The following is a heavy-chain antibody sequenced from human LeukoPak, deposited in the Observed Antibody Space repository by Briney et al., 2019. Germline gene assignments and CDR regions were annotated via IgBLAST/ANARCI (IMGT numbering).Heavy chain of an antibody. CDR3: AKLAYKWELSGGFDY. V-gene: IGHV3-23*01. J-gene: IGHJ4*02. Sequence: GGSLRLSCAASGFTFSSYAMSWVRQAPGKGLEWVSCISGSGGSTYYADSVKGRFTISRDNSKNTLYLQMNSLRAEDTAVYYCAKLAYKWELSGGFDYWGQGTLVTVSS. CDR2: ISGSGGST. D-gene: IGHD1-26*01. CDR1: GFTFSSYA.